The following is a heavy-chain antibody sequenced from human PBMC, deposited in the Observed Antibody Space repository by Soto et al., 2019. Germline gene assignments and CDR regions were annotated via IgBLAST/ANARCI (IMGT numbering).Heavy chain of an antibody. CDR2: IIPILGIA. J-gene: IGHJ3*02. V-gene: IGHV1-69*02. D-gene: IGHD2-8*02. CDR3: ARGVVSPNAFDI. Sequence: GASVKVSCKASGGTFSSYTISWVRQAPGQGLEWMGRIIPILGIANYAQKFQGRVTITADKSTSTAYMELSSLRSEDTVVYYCARGVVSPNAFDIWGQGTMVTVSS. CDR1: GGTFSSYT.